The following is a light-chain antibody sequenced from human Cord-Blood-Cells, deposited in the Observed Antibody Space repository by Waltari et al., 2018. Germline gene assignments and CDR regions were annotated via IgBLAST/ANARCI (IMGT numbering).Light chain of an antibody. Sequence: EIVLTQSPGTLSLSPGERATLSCRASQSVSSSYLAWYQQKPGQAPRRLIYGASSRATGIPDRFSGSGSGTDCTLTISRREPEDFAVYYCQQYGSSPPYTFGQGTKLEIK. J-gene: IGKJ2*01. CDR3: QQYGSSPPYT. V-gene: IGKV3-20*01. CDR1: QSVSSSY. CDR2: GAS.